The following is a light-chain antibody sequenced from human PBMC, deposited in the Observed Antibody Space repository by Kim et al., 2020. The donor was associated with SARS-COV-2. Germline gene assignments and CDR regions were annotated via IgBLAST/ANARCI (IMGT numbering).Light chain of an antibody. CDR2: EVT. Sequence: GQSTTISCTGTSSDVGNYDLVSWYQHHPGKVPKLIISEVTKRPSGLSDRFSGSKSGNTASLTISGLQTEDEGDYYCCSYADYSTMIFGGGTQLTVL. V-gene: IGLV2-23*02. CDR1: SSDVGNYDL. J-gene: IGLJ2*01. CDR3: CSYADYSTMI.